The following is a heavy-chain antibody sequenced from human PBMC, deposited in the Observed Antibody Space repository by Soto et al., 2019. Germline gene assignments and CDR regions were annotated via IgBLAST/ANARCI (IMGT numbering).Heavy chain of an antibody. V-gene: IGHV1-46*01. CDR3: AIYRLGYCSGGSCYSPKAFDY. CDR1: GYTFTSYG. CDR2: INPSGGST. J-gene: IGHJ4*02. Sequence: GASVKVSCKASGYTFTSYGISWVRQAPGQGLEWMGIINPSGGSTSCAQKFQGRVTMTRDTSTSTVYMELSSLRSEDTAVYYCAIYRLGYCSGGSCYSPKAFDYWGQGTLVTVSS. D-gene: IGHD2-15*01.